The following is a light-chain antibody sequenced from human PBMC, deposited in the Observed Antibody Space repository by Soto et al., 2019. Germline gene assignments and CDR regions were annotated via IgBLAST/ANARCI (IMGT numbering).Light chain of an antibody. CDR1: SGHSSYA. V-gene: IGLV4-69*01. CDR3: QTWGTGIHWV. Sequence: QSVLTQSPSASASLGASVKLTCTLSSGHSSYAIAWHQQQPEKGPRYLMKLNSDGSHSKGDGIPDRFSGSSSGAERYLTISSLQSEDEADYYCQTWGTGIHWVFGGGTKVT. CDR2: LNSDGSH. J-gene: IGLJ3*02.